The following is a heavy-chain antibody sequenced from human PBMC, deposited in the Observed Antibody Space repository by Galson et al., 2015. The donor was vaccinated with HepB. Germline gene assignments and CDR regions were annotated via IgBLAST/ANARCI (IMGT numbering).Heavy chain of an antibody. J-gene: IGHJ4*02. CDR3: AKQRLGEALIDN. CDR1: GFTVSNNY. D-gene: IGHD3-16*01. Sequence: SLRLSCAASGFTVSNNYMSWVRQTPGKGLEWVSVRYSTGTTYYADSVKGRFTISRDNSKNTLYLQMNSLRTEDTAVYYCAKQRLGEALIDNWGQGTLVTVSS. V-gene: IGHV3-53*01. CDR2: RYSTGTT.